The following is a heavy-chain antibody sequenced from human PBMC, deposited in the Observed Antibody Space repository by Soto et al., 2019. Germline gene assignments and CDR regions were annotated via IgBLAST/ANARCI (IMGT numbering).Heavy chain of an antibody. J-gene: IGHJ4*02. V-gene: IGHV3-23*01. D-gene: IGHD2-21*01. CDR2: VTNSGRST. Sequence: EVQLLESGGGLVQPGGSLRLSCAASGFSFSDYAMSWARQAAGKGLEWVSIVTNSGRSTYYADSVKGRFAICRDNSRNTLYLQMNSLRAEDTAVYYCAKQGCGGRTCHLDNWGQGTLVTVSS. CDR3: AKQGCGGRTCHLDN. CDR1: GFSFSDYA.